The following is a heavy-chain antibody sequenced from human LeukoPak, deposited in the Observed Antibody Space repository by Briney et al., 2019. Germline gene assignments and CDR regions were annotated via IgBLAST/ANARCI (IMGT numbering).Heavy chain of an antibody. CDR2: ISGSGANT. V-gene: IGHV3-23*01. CDR3: ARDPFPYSSSSYYFDY. D-gene: IGHD6-13*01. Sequence: PGGSLRLSCAASGFTFSNYGMSWVRQAPGKGLEWVSVISGSGANTYYADSVKGRFTISRDNAKNSLYLQMNSLRAEDTAVYYCARDPFPYSSSSYYFDYWGQGTLVTVSS. J-gene: IGHJ4*02. CDR1: GFTFSNYG.